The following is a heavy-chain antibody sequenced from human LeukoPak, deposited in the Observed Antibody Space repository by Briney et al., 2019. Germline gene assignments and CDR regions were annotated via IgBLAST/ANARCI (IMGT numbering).Heavy chain of an antibody. CDR2: IGGSGGSA. V-gene: IGHV3-23*01. Sequence: GGSLRLSCAASGFTFSNYVMSWVRQAPGKGLEWVSTIGGSGGSAYYADSVKGRFTISRDNSKNTLYLQMNSLRAEDTAVYYCAKPRIAARQRDYYYYGMDVWGQGTTVTVSS. J-gene: IGHJ6*02. CDR3: AKPRIAARQRDYYYYGMDV. D-gene: IGHD6-6*01. CDR1: GFTFSNYV.